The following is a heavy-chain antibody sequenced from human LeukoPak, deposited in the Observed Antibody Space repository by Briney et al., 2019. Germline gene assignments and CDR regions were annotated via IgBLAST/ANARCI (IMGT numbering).Heavy chain of an antibody. V-gene: IGHV3-23*01. CDR3: AKHCSGYCNTASEKRFDP. Sequence: GGSLRLSCAASGFTVSSTYMNWVRQAPGKGLEWVSGIGSNSVPTVYADSVKGRFTISRDNSKSMLYLQMDSLRVEDTAVYYCAKHCSGYCNTASEKRFDPWGQGTLVTVSS. D-gene: IGHD2-2*03. J-gene: IGHJ5*02. CDR2: IGSNSVPT. CDR1: GFTVSSTY.